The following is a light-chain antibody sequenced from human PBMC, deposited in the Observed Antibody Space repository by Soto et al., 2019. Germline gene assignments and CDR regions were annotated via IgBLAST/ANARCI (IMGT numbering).Light chain of an antibody. Sequence: DVVMTQTPLSSAVTLGQPASISCRSSQSLVHSDGNTYLNWLHQRPGQPPRLLIYKVSNRFSGVPDRFSGSGAGTDFTLTISRVEAEDVGIYYCMQATHDKPYTFGQGTKLEIK. CDR1: QSLVHSDGNTY. J-gene: IGKJ2*01. CDR2: KVS. V-gene: IGKV2-24*01. CDR3: MQATHDKPYT.